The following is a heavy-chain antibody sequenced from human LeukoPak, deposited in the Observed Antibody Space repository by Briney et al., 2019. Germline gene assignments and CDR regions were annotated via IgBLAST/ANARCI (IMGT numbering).Heavy chain of an antibody. CDR3: ASQMTTGWFDP. Sequence: SETLSLTCTVSGGSISSYYWSWIRQPPGKGLEWSGYIYYSGSTNYTTSLKSRVTISVDTSTNQFSLKLSSVTAADTAVYYCASQMTTGWFDPWGQGTLVTVSS. CDR2: IYYSGST. CDR1: GGSISSYY. D-gene: IGHD4-17*01. J-gene: IGHJ5*02. V-gene: IGHV4-59*08.